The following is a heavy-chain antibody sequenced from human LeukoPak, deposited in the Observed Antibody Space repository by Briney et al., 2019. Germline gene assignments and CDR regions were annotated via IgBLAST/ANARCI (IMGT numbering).Heavy chain of an antibody. Sequence: SETLSLTCAVYGGSFSGYYWSWIRQPPGKGLEWIGEINHSGSTNYNPSPKSRVTMSVDTSKNQFSLKLSSVTAADTAVYYCARDHSGGDCYSCAYFDYWGQGTLVTVSS. CDR3: ARDHSGGDCYSCAYFDY. V-gene: IGHV4-34*01. D-gene: IGHD2-21*02. J-gene: IGHJ4*02. CDR1: GGSFSGYY. CDR2: INHSGST.